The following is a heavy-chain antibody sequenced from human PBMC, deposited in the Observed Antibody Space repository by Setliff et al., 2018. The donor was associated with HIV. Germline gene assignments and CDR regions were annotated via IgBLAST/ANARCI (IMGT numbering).Heavy chain of an antibody. V-gene: IGHV3-21*01. J-gene: IGHJ4*02. CDR1: GFTFSYYE. D-gene: IGHD3-10*01. CDR2: ISPSGTYI. Sequence: PGGSLRLSCVASGFTFSYYEMNWVRQAPGKGLEWVSFISPSGTYIHYADSVKGRFTISRDNSKNTLSLQINSLRAEDTAMYYCARETGSGSFYVYWGQGTQVTSPQ. CDR3: ARETGSGSFYVY.